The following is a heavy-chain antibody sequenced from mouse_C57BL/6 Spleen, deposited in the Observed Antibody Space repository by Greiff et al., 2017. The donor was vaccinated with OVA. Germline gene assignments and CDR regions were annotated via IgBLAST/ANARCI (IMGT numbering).Heavy chain of an antibody. D-gene: IGHD2-3*01. CDR2: IRSKSNNYAT. J-gene: IGHJ4*01. V-gene: IGHV10-1*01. CDR1: GFSFNTYA. CDR3: VRDDGYYAMDY. Sequence: EVKLVESGGGLVQPKGSLKLSCAASGFSFNTYAMNWVRQAPGKGLEWVARIRSKSNNYATYYADSVKDRFTISRDDSESMLYLQMNNLKTEDTAMYYCVRDDGYYAMDYWGQGTSVTVSS.